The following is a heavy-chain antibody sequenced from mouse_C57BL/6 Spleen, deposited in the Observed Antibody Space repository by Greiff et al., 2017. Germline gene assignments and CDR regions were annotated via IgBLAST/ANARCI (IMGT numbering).Heavy chain of an antibody. CDR1: GYTFTSYW. D-gene: IGHD1-1*01. CDR2: IYPGSGST. CDR3: ARGSDYYGSAYFVY. V-gene: IGHV1-55*01. Sequence: QVQLQQPGAELVKPGASVKMSCKASGYTFTSYWITWVKQRPGQGLEWIGDIYPGSGSTNYNEKFKSKATLTVDTSSSTAYMQLSSLTSEDSAVYYCARGSDYYGSAYFVYWGQGTTLTVSS. J-gene: IGHJ2*01.